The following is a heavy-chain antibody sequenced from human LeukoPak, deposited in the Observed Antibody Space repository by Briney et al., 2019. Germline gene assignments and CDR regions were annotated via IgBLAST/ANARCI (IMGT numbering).Heavy chain of an antibody. V-gene: IGHV3-23*01. CDR1: GFTFSSYA. Sequence: GGSLRLSCAASGFTFSSYAMSWVRQAPGKGLEWVSAISGSGGSTYYADSVKGRFTIFRDNSKNTLYLQMNSLRAEDTAVYYCAKGLYSGSYLYYFDYWGQGTLVTVSS. CDR2: ISGSGGST. J-gene: IGHJ4*02. CDR3: AKGLYSGSYLYYFDY. D-gene: IGHD1-26*01.